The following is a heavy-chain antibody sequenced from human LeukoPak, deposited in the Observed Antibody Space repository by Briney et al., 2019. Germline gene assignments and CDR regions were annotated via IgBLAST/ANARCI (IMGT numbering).Heavy chain of an antibody. CDR3: ARFGSNYFDY. D-gene: IGHD3-3*01. J-gene: IGHJ4*02. CDR2: IYYSGST. CDR1: GGSISTTGYY. Sequence: KASETLSLTCTVSGGSISTTGYYWGWIRQPPGKGLDCIGSIYYSGSTYYNPSLKSRVTISVDTSKNQFSLKLSSVTAADTAVYYCARFGSNYFDYWGQGTLVTVSS. V-gene: IGHV4-39*01.